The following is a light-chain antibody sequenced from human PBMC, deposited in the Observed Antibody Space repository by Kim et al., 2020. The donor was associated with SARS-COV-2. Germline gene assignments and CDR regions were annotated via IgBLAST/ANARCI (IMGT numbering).Light chain of an antibody. CDR1: QSVSSNY. Sequence: PGERAILSCRASQSVSSNYLAWYQQRPGQAPRLLIYGASSGVTGIPSRFSGGGSGTDFTLTISRLEPEDFAVYYCQQYAASPPTFGQGTKVDIK. CDR2: GAS. CDR3: QQYAASPPT. V-gene: IGKV3-20*01. J-gene: IGKJ1*01.